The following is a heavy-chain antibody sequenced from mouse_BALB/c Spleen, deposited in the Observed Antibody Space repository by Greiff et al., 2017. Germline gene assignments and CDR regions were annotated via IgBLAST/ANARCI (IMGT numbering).Heavy chain of an antibody. Sequence: EVQLVESGGGLVQPGGSRKLSCAASGFTFSDYGMAWVRQAPGKGPEWVAFISNLAYSIYYADTVTGRFTISRENAKNTLYLEMSSLRSEDTAMYYCARLRRRDYAMDYWGQGTSVTVSS. CDR1: GFTFSDYG. J-gene: IGHJ4*01. CDR2: ISNLAYSI. D-gene: IGHD2-12*01. V-gene: IGHV5-15*02. CDR3: ARLRRRDYAMDY.